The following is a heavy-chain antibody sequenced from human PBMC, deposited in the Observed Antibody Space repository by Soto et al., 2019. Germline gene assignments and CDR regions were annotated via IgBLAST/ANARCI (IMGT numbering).Heavy chain of an antibody. Sequence: PSETLSLTCPFSSDSISNYYWSVIRQTAGKGLDLIGRIFPTGNTDYNPSLRSPVTMSVDTSQNQFPLKLNSLTGVDMAVYYCGRGSLGPDDWGPGTLLTVFS. D-gene: IGHD1-26*01. CDR3: GRGSLGPDD. V-gene: IGHV4-4*07. CDR1: SDSISNYY. CDR2: IFPTGNT. J-gene: IGHJ4*02.